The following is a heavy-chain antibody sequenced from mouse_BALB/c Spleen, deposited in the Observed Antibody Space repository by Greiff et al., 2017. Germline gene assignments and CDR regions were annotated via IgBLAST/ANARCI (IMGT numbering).Heavy chain of an antibody. Sequence: EVKLMESGGGLVQPGGSRKLSCAASGFTFSDYGMAWVRQAPGKGPEWVAFISNLAYSIYYADTVTGRFTISRENAKNTLYLEMSSLRSEDTAMYYCARDYGNWYFDVWGAGTTVTVSS. D-gene: IGHD2-1*01. CDR2: ISNLAYSI. CDR1: GFTFSDYG. CDR3: ARDYGNWYFDV. J-gene: IGHJ1*01. V-gene: IGHV5-15*02.